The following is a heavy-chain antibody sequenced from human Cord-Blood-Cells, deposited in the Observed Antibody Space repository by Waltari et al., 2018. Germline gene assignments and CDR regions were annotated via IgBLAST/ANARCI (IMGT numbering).Heavy chain of an antibody. J-gene: IGHJ3*02. Sequence: QVQLQESGPGLVKPSQTLSLPCTVSGGSISRGDYYWSWFRQPPGKGLEWIGYIYYSGSTYYNPSLKSRVTISVDTSKNQFSLKLSSVTAADTAVYYCARDCSSTSCTDAFDIWGQGTMVTVSS. CDR3: ARDCSSTSCTDAFDI. CDR2: IYYSGST. D-gene: IGHD2-2*01. CDR1: GGSISRGDYY. V-gene: IGHV4-30-4*01.